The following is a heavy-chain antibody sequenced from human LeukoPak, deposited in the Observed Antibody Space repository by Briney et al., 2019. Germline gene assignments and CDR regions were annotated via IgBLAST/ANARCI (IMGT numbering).Heavy chain of an antibody. CDR2: IIPIFGTA. J-gene: IGHJ4*02. CDR1: RGTFSSYA. D-gene: IGHD7-27*01. V-gene: IGHV1-69*05. Sequence: ASVKVSCKASRGTFSSYAISWVRQAPGQGLEWMGRIIPIFGTANYAQKFQGRVTITTDESTSTAYMELSSLRSEDTAVYYCASSGERYYFDYWGLGTLVTVSS. CDR3: ASSGERYYFDY.